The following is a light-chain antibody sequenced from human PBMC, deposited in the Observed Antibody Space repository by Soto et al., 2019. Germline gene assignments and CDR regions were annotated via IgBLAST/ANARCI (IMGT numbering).Light chain of an antibody. V-gene: IGKV1-39*01. CDR1: ESIRNN. CDR2: AAS. CDR3: QQTYSTPRGA. Sequence: DIQMTQSPSSLSASVGDRVTITCRASESIRNNLNWYQQKPGKAPKLLIYAASTLQSGVPSRFSGGGSGNEFTLTIGSLQPEDFTTYYCQQTYSTPRGAFGQGTKVEFQ. J-gene: IGKJ1*01.